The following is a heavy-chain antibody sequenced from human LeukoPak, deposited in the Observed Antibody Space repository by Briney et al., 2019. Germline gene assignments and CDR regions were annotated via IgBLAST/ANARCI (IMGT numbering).Heavy chain of an antibody. CDR3: ARDGGYYGSGIF. V-gene: IGHV3-7*01. D-gene: IGHD3-10*01. Sequence: RRSLRLSSAASGFTFSSFWMRWVRHGPGNRLEWVANIKQDGSEKYYVDSVKGRFTISRDNAKNSLYLQMNSLRAEDTAVYYCARDGGYYGSGIFRGQGTMVTVSS. CDR2: IKQDGSEK. CDR1: GFTFSSFW. J-gene: IGHJ3*01.